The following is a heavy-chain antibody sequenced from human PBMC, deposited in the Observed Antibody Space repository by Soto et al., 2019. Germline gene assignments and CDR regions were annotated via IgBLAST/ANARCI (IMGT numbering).Heavy chain of an antibody. V-gene: IGHV4-34*01. D-gene: IGHD3-9*01. Sequence: SETLSLTCAVYGGSFSGNYWSWIRQPPGKGLEWIGKINHSGSTNYNMSLKSRVTISVDTSKNQFSLKLSSVTAADTAVYYCARVTGYYDILTGYYKGAFDIWGQGTMVTVS. CDR3: ARVTGYYDILTGYYKGAFDI. CDR1: GGSFSGNY. J-gene: IGHJ3*02. CDR2: INHSGST.